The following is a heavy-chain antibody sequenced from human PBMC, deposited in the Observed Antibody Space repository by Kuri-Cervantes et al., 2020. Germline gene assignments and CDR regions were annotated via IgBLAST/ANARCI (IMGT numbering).Heavy chain of an antibody. V-gene: IGHV3-7*03. J-gene: IGHJ6*02. D-gene: IGHD5-24*01. CDR1: GFTFNTNW. CDR2: IKEDVNKK. CDR3: ARDPATIDNYYGMDV. Sequence: GESLKISCAASGFTFNTNWMNWVRQAPGKGLEWVALIKEDVNKKYYMDSVKGRFTISRDNSKNTLYLQMNSLRAEDTAVYYCARDPATIDNYYGMDVWGQGTTVTVSS.